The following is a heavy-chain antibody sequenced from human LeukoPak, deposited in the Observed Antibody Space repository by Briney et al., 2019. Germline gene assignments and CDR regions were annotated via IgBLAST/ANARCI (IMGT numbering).Heavy chain of an antibody. Sequence: SETLSLTCTVYGGSFSGYYWSWIRQHPGKGLEWIGYIYYSGSTYYNPSLKSRVTISVDTSKNQFSLKLSSVTAADTAVYYCARGQSGYYPYFDYWGQGTLVTVSS. J-gene: IGHJ4*02. V-gene: IGHV4-31*03. CDR3: ARGQSGYYPYFDY. CDR2: IYYSGST. D-gene: IGHD3-3*01. CDR1: GGSFSGYY.